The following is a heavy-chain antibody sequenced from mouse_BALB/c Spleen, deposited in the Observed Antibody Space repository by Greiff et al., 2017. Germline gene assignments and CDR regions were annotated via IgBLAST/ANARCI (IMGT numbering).Heavy chain of an antibody. D-gene: IGHD3-1*01. CDR2: INSNGGST. CDR3: ARDRGYGAMDY. CDR1: GFTFSSYG. J-gene: IGHJ4*01. V-gene: IGHV5-6-3*01. Sequence: EVKVVESGGGLVQPGGSLKLSCAASGFTFSSYGMSWVRQTPDKRLELVATINSNGGSTYYPDSVKGRFTISRDNAKNTLYLQMSSLKSEDTAMYYCARDRGYGAMDYWGQGTSVTVSS.